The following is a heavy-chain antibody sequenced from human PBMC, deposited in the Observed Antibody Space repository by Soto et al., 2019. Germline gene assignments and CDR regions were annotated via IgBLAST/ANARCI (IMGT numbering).Heavy chain of an antibody. D-gene: IGHD2-15*01. CDR2: IYYSGST. CDR1: GGSISSGGYY. Sequence: PSETLSLTCTFSGGSISSGGYYWSWIRQHPGKGLEWIGYIYYSGSTYYNPSLKSRVTISVDTSKNQFSLKLSSVTAADTAVYYCARDERGSGGSCYKHWGQGTLVTVSS. V-gene: IGHV4-31*03. J-gene: IGHJ1*01. CDR3: ARDERGSGGSCYKH.